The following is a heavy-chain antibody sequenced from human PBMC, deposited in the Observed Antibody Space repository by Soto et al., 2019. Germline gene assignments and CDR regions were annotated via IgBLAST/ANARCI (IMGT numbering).Heavy chain of an antibody. J-gene: IGHJ4*02. CDR2: INPNSGGT. CDR3: ASDYFEYGFDY. D-gene: IGHD4-17*01. Sequence: QVQLVQSGAEVKKPGASVKVSCKASGYTFTGYYMHWVRQAPGQGLEWMGWINPNSGGTNYPQKFHGWVSTLRDTCSSTAYLELSRLSSVDTAVYYCASDYFEYGFDYWGQGPVVTVSS. V-gene: IGHV1-2*04. CDR1: GYTFTGYY.